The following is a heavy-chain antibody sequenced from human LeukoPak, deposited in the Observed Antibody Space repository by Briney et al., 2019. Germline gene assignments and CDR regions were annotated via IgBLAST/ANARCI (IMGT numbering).Heavy chain of an antibody. V-gene: IGHV4-30-4*01. Sequence: PSQTLSLTCTVSGVSISSDNYYWSWIRQPPGKGLEWIGYNLYSGNTYYNPSLKSRVTISLDTSKNQFSLNLSSVTAADTAVYFCARDPYSQRIFDYWGQGILVTVSS. J-gene: IGHJ4*02. D-gene: IGHD4-11*01. CDR2: NLYSGNT. CDR1: GVSISSDNYY. CDR3: ARDPYSQRIFDY.